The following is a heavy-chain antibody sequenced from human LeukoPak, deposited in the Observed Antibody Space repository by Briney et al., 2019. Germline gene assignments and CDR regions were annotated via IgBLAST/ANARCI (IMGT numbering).Heavy chain of an antibody. CDR1: GFTFSSYG. J-gene: IGHJ3*02. Sequence: PGGSLRLSCAASGFTFSSYGMHWFGKAPGKGLGWVAVMSYDGSNKYYADSVKGRFTISRDNSKNTLYLQMNSLRAEDTAVYYCAKGFGYFDMDGAFDIWGQGTMVTVSS. D-gene: IGHD3-9*01. CDR3: AKGFGYFDMDGAFDI. CDR2: MSYDGSNK. V-gene: IGHV3-33*06.